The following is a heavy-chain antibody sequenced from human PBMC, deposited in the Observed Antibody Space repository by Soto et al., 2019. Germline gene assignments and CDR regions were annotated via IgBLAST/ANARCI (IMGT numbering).Heavy chain of an antibody. J-gene: IGHJ3*02. D-gene: IGHD2-15*01. CDR3: ARSSLQKDIVVVVAAKAHAFDI. CDR2: INAGNGNT. CDR1: GYTLTSYA. V-gene: IGHV1-3*01. Sequence: GASVKVSCKDSGYTLTSYAMHWVRQAPGQRLEWMGWINAGNGNTKYSQKFQGRVTITRDTSASTAYMELSSLRSEDTAVYYCARSSLQKDIVVVVAAKAHAFDIWGQGTMVTVSS.